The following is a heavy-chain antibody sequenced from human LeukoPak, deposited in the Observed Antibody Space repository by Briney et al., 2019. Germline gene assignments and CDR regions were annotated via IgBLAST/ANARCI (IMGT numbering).Heavy chain of an antibody. D-gene: IGHD2-2*02. J-gene: IGHJ2*01. CDR1: GGSISTYS. V-gene: IGHV4-4*07. CDR3: ARAGGHTYFDL. CDR2: IFASGSI. Sequence: SETLSLTCTVSGGSISTYSWNWIRQPAGKGLEWIGRIFASGSINYSPSLKSRLTMTVDTSGNQFSLILSSLTAADTDVYYCARAGGHTYFDLWGRGTLLTVSS.